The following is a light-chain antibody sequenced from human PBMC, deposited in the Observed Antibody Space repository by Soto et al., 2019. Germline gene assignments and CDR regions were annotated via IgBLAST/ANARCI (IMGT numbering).Light chain of an antibody. CDR3: QQRSNWPIT. V-gene: IGKV3D-20*02. J-gene: IGKJ1*01. Sequence: EVALTQSPGTLSLSPGARATLSCRASQSIANNYLTWYQQKPGQAPRVLIYDASTRATGIPDRFSGSGSGTDFTLTVSRLEPEDFAVYYCQQRSNWPITFGQGTKVDIK. CDR2: DAS. CDR1: QSIANNY.